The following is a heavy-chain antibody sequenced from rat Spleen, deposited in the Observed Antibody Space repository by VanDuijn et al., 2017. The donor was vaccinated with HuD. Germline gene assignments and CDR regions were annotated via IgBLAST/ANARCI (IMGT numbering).Heavy chain of an antibody. V-gene: IGHV5-19*01. CDR1: GFTFSNFG. Sequence: EVQLVESGGGLVQPGRSLKLSCAASGFTFSNFGMHWIRQAPTKGLEWVASISVSGGSTYYRDFVKGRFTLSRENSKSTLYLQMDSLRSEDTATYYCAAAGTRVSRFAYWGQGTLVTVSS. D-gene: IGHD1-4*01. J-gene: IGHJ3*01. CDR2: ISVSGGST. CDR3: AAAGTRVSRFAY.